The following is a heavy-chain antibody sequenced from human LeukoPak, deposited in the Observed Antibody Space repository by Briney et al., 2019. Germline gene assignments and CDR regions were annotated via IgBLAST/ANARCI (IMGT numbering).Heavy chain of an antibody. CDR1: RDIHPKNISA. Sequence: SQTLSLTCAICRDIHPKNISAWHCIRHSPSRGVEGLGRTYYRSKWYSDYTVSVKSRITINPDTSKNQFSLQLNSVTPEDTAVYYCARDYDGGNSGLGYWGQGILVTVSS. V-gene: IGHV6-1*01. CDR3: ARDYDGGNSGLGY. CDR2: TYYRSKWYS. D-gene: IGHD4-23*01. J-gene: IGHJ4*02.